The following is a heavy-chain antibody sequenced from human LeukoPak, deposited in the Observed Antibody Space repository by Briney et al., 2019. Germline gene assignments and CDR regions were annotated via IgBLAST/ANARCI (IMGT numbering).Heavy chain of an antibody. CDR2: ISSSSSYI. J-gene: IGHJ4*02. V-gene: IGHV3-21*01. D-gene: IGHD2-21*02. CDR3: ARSAYCGGDCHSDY. CDR1: GFTFSSYS. Sequence: GGSLRLSCAASGFTFSSYSMNWVRQAPGKGLEWVSSISSSSSYIYYADSVKGRFTISRDNAKNSLYLQMNSLRAEDTAVYYCARSAYCGGDCHSDYWGQGTLVTVSS.